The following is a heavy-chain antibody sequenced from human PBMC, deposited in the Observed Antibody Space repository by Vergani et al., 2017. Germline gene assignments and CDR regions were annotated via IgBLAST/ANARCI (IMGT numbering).Heavy chain of an antibody. CDR2: INHSGST. V-gene: IGHV4-61*01. CDR3: ARAQQWLGFDY. Sequence: QVQLQESGPGLVKPSETLSLTCTVSGGSVSSGSYYWSWIRQPPGKGLEWIGEINHSGSTNYNPSLKSRVTISVDTSKNQFSLKLSSVTAADTAVYYCARAQQWLGFDYWGQGTLVTVSS. J-gene: IGHJ4*02. CDR1: GGSVSSGSYY. D-gene: IGHD6-19*01.